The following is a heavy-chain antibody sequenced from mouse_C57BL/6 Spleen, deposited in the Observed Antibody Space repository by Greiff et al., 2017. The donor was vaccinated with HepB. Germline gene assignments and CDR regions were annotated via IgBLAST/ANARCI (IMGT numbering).Heavy chain of an antibody. J-gene: IGHJ2*01. D-gene: IGHD4-1*01. Sequence: EVKLEESGGGLMQPGGSMKLSCVASGFTFSNYWMNWVRQSPEKGLEWVAQIRLKSDNYATHYAESVKGRFTISRDDSKSSVYLQMNNLRAEDTGIYYCTGGWGLTGTPFDYWGQGTTLTVSS. CDR3: TGGWGLTGTPFDY. CDR2: IRLKSDNYAT. CDR1: GFTFSNYW. V-gene: IGHV6-3*01.